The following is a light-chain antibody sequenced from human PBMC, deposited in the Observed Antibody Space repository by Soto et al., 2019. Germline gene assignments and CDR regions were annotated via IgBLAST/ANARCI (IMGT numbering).Light chain of an antibody. Sequence: EIVLTQSPATLSLSPGEIATLSCRASQSISNYLAWYQQKPGQAPRLLIYDASNRATGIPARFSGSWSGTDFTLTISNLEPEDSAVYYCQQRTNWAFGQGTKVEIK. V-gene: IGKV3-11*01. J-gene: IGKJ1*01. CDR1: QSISNY. CDR2: DAS. CDR3: QQRTNWA.